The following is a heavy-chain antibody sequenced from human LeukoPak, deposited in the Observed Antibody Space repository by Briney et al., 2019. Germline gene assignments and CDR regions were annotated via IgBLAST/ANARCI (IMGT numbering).Heavy chain of an antibody. CDR1: GFTFSSYA. CDR2: INGDGSST. J-gene: IGHJ4*02. V-gene: IGHV3-74*01. Sequence: AGGSLRLSCAASGFTFSSYAMSWVRQAPGKGLVWVSRINGDGSSTSYADSVKGRFTISRDNTKNTLYLQMNSLRAEDTAVYYCFTIAAGGGQGTLVTVSS. D-gene: IGHD6-13*01. CDR3: FTIAAG.